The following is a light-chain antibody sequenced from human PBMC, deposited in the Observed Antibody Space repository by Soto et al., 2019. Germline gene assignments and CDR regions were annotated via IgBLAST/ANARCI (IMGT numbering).Light chain of an antibody. CDR2: GAS. CDR3: KQYNNWPLWT. V-gene: IGKV3-20*01. J-gene: IGKJ1*01. CDR1: QSVSSNY. Sequence: EIVLTQSPGTLSLSPGERATLSCRASQSVSSNYLAWYQQKPGQAPRLLIYGASRGAAGIPDRFSGSGSGTDFTLTISRLEPEDFAVYYCKQYNNWPLWTFGQGTKVDIK.